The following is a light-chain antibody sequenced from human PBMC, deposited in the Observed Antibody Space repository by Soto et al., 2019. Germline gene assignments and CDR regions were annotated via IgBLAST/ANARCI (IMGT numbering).Light chain of an antibody. J-gene: IGKJ1*01. CDR2: GAF. CDR1: QPVSDK. V-gene: IGKV3-15*01. Sequence: EVVMTQSPANLSVSPGVGATLSCWASQPVSDKLAWYQQKPGQAPSLLIYGAFTRATGIPARFSGTGSGTEFTLTISSLQSEDFALYYCQQYNDWPLTFGQGTKVDIK. CDR3: QQYNDWPLT.